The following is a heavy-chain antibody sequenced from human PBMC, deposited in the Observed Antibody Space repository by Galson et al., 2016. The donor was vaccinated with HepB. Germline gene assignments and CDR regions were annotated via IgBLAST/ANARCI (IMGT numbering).Heavy chain of an antibody. V-gene: IGHV3-11*01. D-gene: IGHD6-13*01. Sequence: SLRLSCAASGFTFSGYYMSWIRQAPGKGLEWLSYIGSSGGTIYYADSVRGRFTISRDNAKNSLYLQMNSLRTDETAVYFCSRDKSYGNVAGPVTGNAMDVWGQGTTVTGSS. CDR1: GFTFSGYY. CDR3: SRDKSYGNVAGPVTGNAMDV. J-gene: IGHJ6*02. CDR2: IGSSGGTI.